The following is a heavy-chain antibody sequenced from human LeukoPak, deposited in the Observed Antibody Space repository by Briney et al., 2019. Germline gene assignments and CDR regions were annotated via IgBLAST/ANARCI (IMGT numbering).Heavy chain of an antibody. CDR3: ARDLKAVSGRMFDY. V-gene: IGHV3-21*01. D-gene: IGHD6-19*01. CDR2: ISDSGDST. J-gene: IGHJ4*02. CDR1: GFTFSSYS. Sequence: GGSLRLSCAASGFTFSSYSMNWVRQAPGKGLEWVSAISDSGDSTYYADSVKGRFTISRDNAKNSLYLQMNSLTAEDTAMYYCARDLKAVSGRMFDYWGQGTLVTVSS.